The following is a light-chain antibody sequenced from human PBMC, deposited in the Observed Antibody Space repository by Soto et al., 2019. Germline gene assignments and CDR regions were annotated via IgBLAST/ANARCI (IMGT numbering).Light chain of an antibody. Sequence: QSALTQPPSVSGSPGQSVTISCTGTSSDVGSYNRVSWYQQPPGTAPKLMLYEVSNRPSGVPDRFSGSKSGNTASLTISGLQAEDEADYYCSSFTTSITYVFGTGTKLTVL. CDR2: EVS. V-gene: IGLV2-18*02. CDR3: SSFTTSITYV. CDR1: SSDVGSYNR. J-gene: IGLJ1*01.